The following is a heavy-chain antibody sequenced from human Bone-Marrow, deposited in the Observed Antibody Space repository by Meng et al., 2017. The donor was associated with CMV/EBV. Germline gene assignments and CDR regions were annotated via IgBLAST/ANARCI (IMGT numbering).Heavy chain of an antibody. Sequence: GPLRLSCTVSGGSISSYYWSWIRQPPGKGLEWIGYIYYSGSTNYNPSLRSRVTISVDTSKNQFSLKLSSVTAADTAVYYCARGLNDFWSGYYVDYWGQGTLVTVSS. D-gene: IGHD3-3*01. CDR1: GGSISSYY. J-gene: IGHJ4*02. CDR2: IYYSGST. V-gene: IGHV4-59*12. CDR3: ARGLNDFWSGYYVDY.